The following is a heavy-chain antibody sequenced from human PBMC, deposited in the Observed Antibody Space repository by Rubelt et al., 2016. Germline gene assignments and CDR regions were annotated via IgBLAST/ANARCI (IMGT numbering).Heavy chain of an antibody. CDR2: IYSDVSST. Sequence: GSLRLSCAASGFSFSMYWMHWVRQVPGKGLVWVSRIYSDVSSTTYADSVKGRFTISRDNAKNTLYLQMNSLRAEDTAVYYCTRDRRYFDLWGRGTLVTVPS. J-gene: IGHJ2*01. CDR1: GFSFSMYW. V-gene: IGHV3-74*01. CDR3: TRDRRYFDL.